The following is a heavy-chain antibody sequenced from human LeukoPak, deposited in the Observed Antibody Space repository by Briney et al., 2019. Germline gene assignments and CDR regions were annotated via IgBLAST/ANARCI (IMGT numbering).Heavy chain of an antibody. D-gene: IGHD3-3*01. CDR3: AKDPYYDFWSGPAEI. CDR2: ISWNSGSI. V-gene: IGHV3-9*01. J-gene: IGHJ3*02. CDR1: GFTFDDYA. Sequence: GRSLRLSCAASGFTFDDYAMLWLRPAPGKGLEWVSGISWNSGSIGYADSVKGRFTISRDNAKNSLYLQMNSLRAEDTALYYCAKDPYYDFWSGPAEIRGQGTMVTVSS.